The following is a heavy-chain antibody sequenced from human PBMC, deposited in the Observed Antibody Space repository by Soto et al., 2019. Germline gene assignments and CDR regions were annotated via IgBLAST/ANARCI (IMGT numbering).Heavy chain of an antibody. J-gene: IGHJ4*02. Sequence: QVQLVESGGGVVQPGRSLRLSCAASGFTFSSYGMHWFRQAPGKGLEWVAVISYDGSSKYYADSVKGRFTISRDNSKNTLYLQMNSLRAKDTAVYYCARDGNNYDSSGPCVDNWGQGTLVTVSS. CDR1: GFTFSSYG. V-gene: IGHV3-30-3*01. D-gene: IGHD3-22*01. CDR2: ISYDGSSK. CDR3: ARDGNNYDSSGPCVDN.